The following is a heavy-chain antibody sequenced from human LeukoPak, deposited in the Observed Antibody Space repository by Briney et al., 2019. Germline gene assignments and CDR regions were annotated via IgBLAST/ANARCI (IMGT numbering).Heavy chain of an antibody. D-gene: IGHD4-23*01. CDR3: ARGVSGVTPP. V-gene: IGHV1-18*01. J-gene: IGHJ5*02. CDR2: INTNNGNT. CDR1: GYTFTSYD. Sequence: GGSVKVSCKTSGYTFTSYDISWVGQAPGQGPEWLGWINTNNGNTHYAPSLQDRVTLTTDTSTSTAYMELRILKSDDTAVYYCARGVSGVTPPWGQGTLVIVSS.